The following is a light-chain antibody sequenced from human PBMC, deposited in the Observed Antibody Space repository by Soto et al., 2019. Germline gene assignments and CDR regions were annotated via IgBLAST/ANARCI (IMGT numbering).Light chain of an antibody. J-gene: IGKJ4*01. CDR1: QSVSSSY. V-gene: IGKV3-20*01. CDR2: GAS. CDR3: QQYGSSPLT. Sequence: EIVLTQSPGTLSLSPGERATLSCRASQSVSSSYLAWYQQKPDQAPRLLIYGASSRATGIPDRFIGSGSGTGFTLTISRLEPEDFAVYYCQQYGSSPLTFGGGTKGEIK.